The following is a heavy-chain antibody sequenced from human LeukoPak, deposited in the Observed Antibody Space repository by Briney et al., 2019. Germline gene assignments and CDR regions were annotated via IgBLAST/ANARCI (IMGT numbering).Heavy chain of an antibody. CDR3: ARQGSGWTIYYFDY. CDR1: GGSISSYY. D-gene: IGHD6-19*01. CDR2: ISYRESS. J-gene: IGHJ4*02. V-gene: IGHV4-59*08. Sequence: PSETLSHTCTVSGGSISSYYWSWMRQPPGKGLEWIGDISYRESSNYNPSLKSRVSISVDTSKNQFSLKLSSVTAADTAVYYCARQGSGWTIYYFDYWGQGTLVTVSS.